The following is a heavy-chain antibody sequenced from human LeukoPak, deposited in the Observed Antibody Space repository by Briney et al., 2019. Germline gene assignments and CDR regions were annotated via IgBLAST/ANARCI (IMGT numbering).Heavy chain of an antibody. CDR3: AKSSSSWYFHYFDY. D-gene: IGHD6-13*01. J-gene: IGHJ4*02. CDR2: MSGSGGST. CDR1: GFTFSSYA. Sequence: GGSLKLSCAASGFTFSSYAMTWVRQAPGKGLEWVSTMSGSGGSTYYADSVKGRFTISRDNSKNTLYLQMNSLRAEDTAVYYCAKSSSSWYFHYFDYWGQGTLVTVSS. V-gene: IGHV3-23*01.